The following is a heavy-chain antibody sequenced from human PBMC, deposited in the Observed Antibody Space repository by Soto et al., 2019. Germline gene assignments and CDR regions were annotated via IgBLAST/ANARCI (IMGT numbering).Heavy chain of an antibody. J-gene: IGHJ3*02. CDR1: GFTFSSYW. CDR3: ERGYCGGDTCWTQRAFDI. D-gene: IGHD2-21*01. Sequence: GGSLRLSCAASGFTFSSYWMSWVRQAPGKGLEWVANIKQDGSEKYYVDSVKGRFTISRDNAKNSLYLQMSSLRAEDTAVYYCERGYCGGDTCWTQRAFDIWGQGTMVTVSS. V-gene: IGHV3-7*05. CDR2: IKQDGSEK.